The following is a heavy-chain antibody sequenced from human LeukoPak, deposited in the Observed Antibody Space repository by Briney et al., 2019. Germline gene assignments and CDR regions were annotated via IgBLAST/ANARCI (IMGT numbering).Heavy chain of an antibody. CDR3: ARGRLQVDY. D-gene: IGHD2-21*02. J-gene: IGHJ4*02. CDR2: INQDGSEK. V-gene: IGHV3-7*01. CDR1: GFTFSSLW. Sequence: GGSLRLSCVASGFTFSSLWMSRVRQAPGKGLEWVANINQDGSEKYYVDSVKGRFTISRDNAKKSLYLQMNSLRADDTAVYYCARGRLQVDYWGQGTLVTVSS.